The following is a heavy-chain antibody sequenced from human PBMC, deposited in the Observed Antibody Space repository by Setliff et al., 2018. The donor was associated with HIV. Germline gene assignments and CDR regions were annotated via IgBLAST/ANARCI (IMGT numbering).Heavy chain of an antibody. CDR1: DYTFTNYG. Sequence: ASVKVSCKTSDYTFTNYGIYWGRQAPGQGLEWMGWISNYNGNTNYAQKLHDRVTMTTGTSTRTAYMEMRGLTYDDTAVYYCARASGGNSVENGFDIWGQGTMVTVSS. CDR3: ARASGGNSVENGFDI. D-gene: IGHD1-26*01. CDR2: ISNYNGNT. J-gene: IGHJ3*02. V-gene: IGHV1-18*01.